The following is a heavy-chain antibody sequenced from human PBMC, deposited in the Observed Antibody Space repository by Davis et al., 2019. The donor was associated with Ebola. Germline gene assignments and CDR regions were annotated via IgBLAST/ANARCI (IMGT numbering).Heavy chain of an antibody. Sequence: PSETLSLTCAISGDSVSSGGWNWITQSPSRGLKWLGRTYYSSKWYKDYAVTVKSRITINPDTSKNQFSLQLDSVTPEDTAVYYSARGWLRTGMDVWGKGTTVIVSS. CDR1: GDSVSSGG. D-gene: IGHD6-19*01. CDR2: TYYSSKWYK. CDR3: ARGWLRTGMDV. V-gene: IGHV6-1*01. J-gene: IGHJ6*04.